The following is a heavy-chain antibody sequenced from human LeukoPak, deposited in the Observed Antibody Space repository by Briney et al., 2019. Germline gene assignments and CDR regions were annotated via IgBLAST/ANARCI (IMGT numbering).Heavy chain of an antibody. D-gene: IGHD2-15*01. CDR1: GFTFSSYG. CDR2: ISYDGSNK. CDR3: ANRVRGTYYFDY. V-gene: IGHV3-30*18. J-gene: IGHJ4*02. Sequence: SGFTFSSYGMHWVRQAPGKGLEWVATISYDGSNKYYADSVKGRFTISRDNSKNTLYLQMNSLRAEDTAVYYCANRVRGTYYFDYWGQGTLVTVSS.